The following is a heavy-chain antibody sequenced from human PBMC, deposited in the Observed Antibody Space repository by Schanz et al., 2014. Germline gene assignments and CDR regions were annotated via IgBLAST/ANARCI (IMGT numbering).Heavy chain of an antibody. CDR2: ISDSGDTA. J-gene: IGHJ4*02. D-gene: IGHD1-1*01. V-gene: IGHV3-23*01. CDR1: GFSFTTYA. CDR3: ARDRRNADLDY. Sequence: EVQLLESGGGLVQPGGSLRLSCASSGFSFTTYAMSWVRQAPGKGLEWVSLISDSGDTAYYADSVKGRFTISRDNFKGALYLEMNSLRAEDTALYYCARDRRNADLDYWGQGTLVTVSS.